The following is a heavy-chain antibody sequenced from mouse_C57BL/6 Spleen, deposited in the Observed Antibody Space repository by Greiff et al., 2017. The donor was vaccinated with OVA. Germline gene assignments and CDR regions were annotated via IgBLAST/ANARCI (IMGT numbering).Heavy chain of an antibody. D-gene: IGHD2-4*01. V-gene: IGHV1-42*01. CDR1: GYSFTGYY. J-gene: IGHJ4*01. CDR2: INPSTGGT. Sequence: EVQLVESGPELVKPGASVKISCKASGYSFTGYYMNWVKQSPEKSLEWIGEINPSTGGTTYNQKFKAKATLTVDKSSSTAYMQLKSLTSEDSAVYYCAMGVWDYDDYYAMDYWGQGTSVTVSS. CDR3: AMGVWDYDDYYAMDY.